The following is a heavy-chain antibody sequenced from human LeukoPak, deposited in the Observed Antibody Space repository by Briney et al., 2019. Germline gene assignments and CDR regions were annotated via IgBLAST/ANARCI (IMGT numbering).Heavy chain of an antibody. CDR2: ISGYNGNT. V-gene: IGHV1-18*01. CDR3: ARAVYYDVSTGYYAYYYFYMDV. Sequence: GASVKVSCKASGYTFTSYGISWVRQAPGQGLEWMGWISGYNGNTNYGQKFQGRLILTTDTSTSTAYMELRSLRSDDTAMYYCARAVYYDVSTGYYAYYYFYMDVWGKGTTVTVSS. CDR1: GYTFTSYG. J-gene: IGHJ6*03. D-gene: IGHD3-9*01.